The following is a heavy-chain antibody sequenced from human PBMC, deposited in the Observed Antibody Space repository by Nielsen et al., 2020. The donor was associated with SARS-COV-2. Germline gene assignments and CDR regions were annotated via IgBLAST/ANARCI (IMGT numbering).Heavy chain of an antibody. J-gene: IGHJ4*02. Sequence: GGSLRLSCAASGFTFENYAMHWVRQAPGKGLEWVSGIGWESSIVGYADSVKGRFTISRDSAKNSVFLQMNSLRAEDTAVYYCARGGYCTAGTCYHDYWGRGTLVTVSS. CDR1: GFTFENYA. CDR2: IGWESSIV. D-gene: IGHD2-15*01. CDR3: ARGGYCTAGTCYHDY. V-gene: IGHV3-9*01.